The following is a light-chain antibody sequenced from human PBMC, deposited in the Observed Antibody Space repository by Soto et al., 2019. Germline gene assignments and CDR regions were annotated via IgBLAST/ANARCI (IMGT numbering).Light chain of an antibody. CDR3: QQYGSTPLT. V-gene: IGKV3-20*01. J-gene: IGKJ4*01. CDR2: DAS. Sequence: EIVLTQSPGTLSLCPGERATLSCRASQSVGSNKLAWYQQKRGQAPRFLMYDASTRATGIPDRFSGSGSGTDFTLTISRLEPEDFAVYYCQQYGSTPLTFGGGTKVEIK. CDR1: QSVGSNK.